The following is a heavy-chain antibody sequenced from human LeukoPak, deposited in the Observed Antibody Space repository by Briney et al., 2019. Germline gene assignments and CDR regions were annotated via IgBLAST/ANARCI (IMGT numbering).Heavy chain of an antibody. V-gene: IGHV4-59*01. CDR1: GGSISSYY. J-gene: IGHJ4*02. CDR3: ARGVLQDYYDSSGLHHRGGVDY. Sequence: PSETLSLTCTVSGGSISSYYWSWIRQPPGKGLEWIGYIYYSGSTNYNPSLKSRVTISVDTSKNQFSLKLSSVTAADTAVYYCARGVLQDYYDSSGLHHRGGVDYWGQGTLVTVSS. CDR2: IYYSGST. D-gene: IGHD3-22*01.